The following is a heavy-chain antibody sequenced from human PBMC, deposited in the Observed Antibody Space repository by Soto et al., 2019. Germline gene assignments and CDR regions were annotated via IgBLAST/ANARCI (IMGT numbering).Heavy chain of an antibody. CDR2: INHSGST. V-gene: IGHV4-34*01. Sequence: SETMSLTWAVDVGSFSGYYGSWIRQPPGKGLEWIGEINHSGSTNYNPSLKSRVTISVDTSKNQFSLKLSSVTAADTAVYYCARVTGYFDYWGQGTLVTVS. CDR1: VGSFSGYY. CDR3: ARVTGYFDY. J-gene: IGHJ4*02.